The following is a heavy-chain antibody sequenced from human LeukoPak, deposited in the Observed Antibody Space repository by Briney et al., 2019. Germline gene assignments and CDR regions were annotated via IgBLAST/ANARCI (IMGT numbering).Heavy chain of an antibody. Sequence: SETLSLTCAVYGGSFSGYYWSWIRQPPGKGLEWIGEINHSGSTNYNPSLKSRVTISVDTSKNQFSLKLSSVTAADTAVYYCARTRSSGYLTFDYWGQGILVTVSS. V-gene: IGHV4-34*01. J-gene: IGHJ4*02. D-gene: IGHD3-22*01. CDR3: ARTRSSGYLTFDY. CDR1: GGSFSGYY. CDR2: INHSGST.